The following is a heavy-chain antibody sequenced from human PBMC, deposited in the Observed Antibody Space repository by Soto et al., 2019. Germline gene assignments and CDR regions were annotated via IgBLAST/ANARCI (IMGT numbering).Heavy chain of an antibody. CDR3: ARDGGFGELKY. V-gene: IGHV1-69*18. D-gene: IGHD3-10*01. Sequence: QVQLVQSGAELKKPGSSVKVSCKASGDTFSGYPINWVGQAPGEGLEWMGRIIPVFGTTNDAQRFEGRVTVTAEESTNTAYMEWRGMLSEDTAVYYCARDGGFGELKYWGPGTLVTVSS. J-gene: IGHJ4*02. CDR2: IIPVFGTT. CDR1: GDTFSGYP.